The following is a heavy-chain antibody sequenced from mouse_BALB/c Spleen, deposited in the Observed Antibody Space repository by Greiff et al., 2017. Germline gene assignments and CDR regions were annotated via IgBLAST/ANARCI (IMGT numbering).Heavy chain of an antibody. CDR3: ARRAEDSFAY. Sequence: QVTLKVSGPGILQPSQTLSLTCSFSGFSLSTSGMGVSWIRQPSGKGLEWLAHIYWDDDKRYNPSLKSRLTISKDTSRNQVFLKITSVDTADTATYYCARRAEDSFAYWGQGTLVTVSA. V-gene: IGHV8-12*01. CDR1: GFSLSTSGMG. CDR2: IYWDDDK. J-gene: IGHJ3*01.